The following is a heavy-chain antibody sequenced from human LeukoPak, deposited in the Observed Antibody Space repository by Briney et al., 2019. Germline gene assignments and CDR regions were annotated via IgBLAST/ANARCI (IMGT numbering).Heavy chain of an antibody. Sequence: PGGSLRLSCAASGFTFSSYAMSWVRQAPGKGLEWVSGITGSSGSTYYADSVKGRFTISRDNSKNTLYLQMNSLRGEDTAVYYCTRHSTTWYYFDYGGQGTLVTVSS. D-gene: IGHD6-13*01. CDR1: GFTFSSYA. CDR3: TRHSTTWYYFDY. V-gene: IGHV3-23*01. J-gene: IGHJ4*02. CDR2: ITGSSGST.